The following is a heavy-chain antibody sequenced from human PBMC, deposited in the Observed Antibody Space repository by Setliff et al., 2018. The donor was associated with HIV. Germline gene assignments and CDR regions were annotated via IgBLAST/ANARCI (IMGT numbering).Heavy chain of an antibody. D-gene: IGHD1-1*01. Sequence: GESLKISCKGSGYSFTSYWIGWVRQMPGKGLEWMGIIYPGDSDTRYSPSFQGQVTISADKSISTAYLQWSSLKASDTAIYYCARPSSPGHYYDYAMDVWGQGTTVTVSS. CDR2: IYPGDSDT. CDR3: ARPSSPGHYYDYAMDV. CDR1: GYSFTSYW. J-gene: IGHJ6*02. V-gene: IGHV5-51*01.